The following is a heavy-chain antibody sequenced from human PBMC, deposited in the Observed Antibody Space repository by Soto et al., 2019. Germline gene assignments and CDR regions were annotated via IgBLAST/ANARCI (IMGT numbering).Heavy chain of an antibody. CDR1: GGSISSGDYY. CDR3: ARDRSKYYYDSSGYYYYGMDV. D-gene: IGHD3-22*01. V-gene: IGHV4-30-4*01. CDR2: IYYSGST. J-gene: IGHJ6*02. Sequence: TLSLTCTVSGGSISSGDYYWSWIRQPPGKGLEWIGYIYYSGSTYYNPSLKSRVTISVDTSKNQFSLKLSSVTAADTAVYYCARDRSKYYYDSSGYYYYGMDVWGQGTTVTVSS.